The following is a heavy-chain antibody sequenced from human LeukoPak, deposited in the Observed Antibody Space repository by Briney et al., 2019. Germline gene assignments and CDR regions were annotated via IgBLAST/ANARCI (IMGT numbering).Heavy chain of an antibody. CDR3: ARLSANSSAYFFDY. J-gene: IGHJ4*02. CDR1: GFTVGSNY. CDR2: IYRGGST. D-gene: IGHD3-22*01. Sequence: GGSLRLSCAASGFTVGSNYMSWVRQAPGKGLEWVSIIYRGGSTNYADSVKGRFTISRDTSKNTLYLQMNSLGAEDTAVYYCARLSANSSAYFFDYWGQGTLVTVSS. V-gene: IGHV3-66*04.